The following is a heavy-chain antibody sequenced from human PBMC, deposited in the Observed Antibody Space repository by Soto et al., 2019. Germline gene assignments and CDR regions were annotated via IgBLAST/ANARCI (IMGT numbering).Heavy chain of an antibody. Sequence: GGSVRLSCAASGFTFSSYWMHWVRQAPGKGLVWVSRINSDGSSTSYADSVKGRFTISRDNAKNTLYLQMNSLRAEDTAVYYCARDLEGLRYFDWLSPPYGMDVWGQGTTVTVSS. V-gene: IGHV3-74*01. CDR1: GFTFSSYW. CDR3: ARDLEGLRYFDWLSPPYGMDV. CDR2: INSDGSST. D-gene: IGHD3-9*01. J-gene: IGHJ6*02.